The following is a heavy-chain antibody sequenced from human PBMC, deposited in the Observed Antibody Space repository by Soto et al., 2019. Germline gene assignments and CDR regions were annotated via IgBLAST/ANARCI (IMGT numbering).Heavy chain of an antibody. Sequence: SETLSLTCTVSGGSISSSSYYWGWIRQPPGKGLEWIGSIYYSGSTYYNPSLKSRVTISVDTSKNQFSLKLSSVTAADTAVYYCARIQLERGYTNYYFDYWGQGTLVTVSS. CDR2: IYYSGST. D-gene: IGHD1-1*01. V-gene: IGHV4-39*01. J-gene: IGHJ4*02. CDR1: GGSISSSSYY. CDR3: ARIQLERGYTNYYFDY.